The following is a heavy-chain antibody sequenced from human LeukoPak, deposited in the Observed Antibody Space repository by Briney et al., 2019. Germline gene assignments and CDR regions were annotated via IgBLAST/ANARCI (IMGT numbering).Heavy chain of an antibody. CDR2: IYSGGST. J-gene: IGHJ4*02. CDR3: ATLGSPNFDY. CDR1: GFTFSTYA. D-gene: IGHD1-26*01. V-gene: IGHV3-66*01. Sequence: GGSLRLSCVASGFTFSTYAMSWVRRTPGKGLEWVSVIYSGGSTYYADSVKGRFTISRDNSKNTLYLQMNSLRAEDTAVYYCATLGSPNFDYWGQGTLVTVSS.